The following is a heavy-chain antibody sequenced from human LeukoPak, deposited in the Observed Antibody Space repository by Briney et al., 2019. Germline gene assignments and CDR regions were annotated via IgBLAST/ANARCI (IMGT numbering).Heavy chain of an antibody. Sequence: PGGSLRLSCAASGFTVSSNYMSWVRQAPGKGLEWVSVIYSGGSTYYADSVKGRFTISRDNSKNTLYLQMNSLRAEDTAVYYCARDSGIAAAGTNVFYFDYWGQGTLVTVSS. CDR2: IYSGGST. J-gene: IGHJ4*02. D-gene: IGHD6-13*01. CDR1: GFTVSSNY. V-gene: IGHV3-66*01. CDR3: ARDSGIAAAGTNVFYFDY.